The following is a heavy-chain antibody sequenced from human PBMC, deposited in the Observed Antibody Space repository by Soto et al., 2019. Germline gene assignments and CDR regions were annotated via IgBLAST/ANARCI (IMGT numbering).Heavy chain of an antibody. CDR1: GFTFSSYA. Sequence: GGSLRLSCAASGFTFSSYAMSWVRQAPGKGLEWVSAMSGNGVSTYYADSVKGRFTISRDDSKNTLYLQMNSLRAEDTAVYYCALSQVYYDSSGYLSYNFDYWGQGTLVTVSS. J-gene: IGHJ4*02. CDR2: MSGNGVST. CDR3: ALSQVYYDSSGYLSYNFDY. D-gene: IGHD3-22*01. V-gene: IGHV3-23*01.